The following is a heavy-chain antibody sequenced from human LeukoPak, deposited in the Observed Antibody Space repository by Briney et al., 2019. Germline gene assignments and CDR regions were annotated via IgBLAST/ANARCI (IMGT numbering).Heavy chain of an antibody. CDR2: ISGSGGNT. J-gene: IGHJ4*02. D-gene: IGHD1-26*01. Sequence: PGGSLRLSCAASGFTFKKYAVSWVRQAPGKGLEWVSTISGSGGNTYYADSVKGRFTISRDNSKNTLFLQMNSLRAEDTAVYYCAKTTDSGSYNFDYWGQGTLVTVSS. CDR3: AKTTDSGSYNFDY. V-gene: IGHV3-23*01. CDR1: GFTFKKYA.